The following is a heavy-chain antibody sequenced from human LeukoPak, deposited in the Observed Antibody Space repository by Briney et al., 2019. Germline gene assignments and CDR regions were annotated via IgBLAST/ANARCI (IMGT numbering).Heavy chain of an antibody. D-gene: IGHD5-18*01. CDR2: IYYIGST. J-gene: IGHJ4*02. CDR3: ARSRGYSYGTTFLDY. V-gene: IGHV4-61*05. Sequence: PSETLSLTCTVSGGSISSSSYYWSWVRQPPGKGLEWIGYIYYIGSTNYNPSLKSRVTISVDTSKNQFSLKLSSVTAADTAVYYCARSRGYSYGTTFLDYWGQGTLVTVSS. CDR1: GGSISSSSYY.